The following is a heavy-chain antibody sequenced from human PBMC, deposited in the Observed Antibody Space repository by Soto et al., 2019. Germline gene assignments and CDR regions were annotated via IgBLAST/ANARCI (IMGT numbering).Heavy chain of an antibody. CDR1: GFTFSTYS. Sequence: QVQLVESGGGLVQPGRSLRLSCAGSGFTFSTYSVHWVRQAPGKGLEWVAVVSSDGTRTYYADSVKGRFTISRDNSMDTMFMQMTSLRVEDTAVYYCARDVWHCGSNSCYFYGMDVWGQGTTVTVSS. J-gene: IGHJ6*02. V-gene: IGHV3-30-3*01. D-gene: IGHD2-2*01. CDR2: VSSDGTRT. CDR3: ARDVWHCGSNSCYFYGMDV.